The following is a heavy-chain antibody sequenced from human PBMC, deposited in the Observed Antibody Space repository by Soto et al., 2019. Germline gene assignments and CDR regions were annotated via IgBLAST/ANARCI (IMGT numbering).Heavy chain of an antibody. CDR1: GFTFSSYS. CDR3: ARGPSQLSYYYYGMDV. J-gene: IGHJ6*02. CDR2: ISSSSSTI. Sequence: LRLSCAASGFTFSSYSMNWVRQAPGKGLEWVSYISSSSSTIYYADSVKGRFTISRDNAKNSLYLQMNSLRDEDTAVYYCARGPSQLSYYYYGMDVWGQGTTVTVSS. V-gene: IGHV3-48*02. D-gene: IGHD1-1*01.